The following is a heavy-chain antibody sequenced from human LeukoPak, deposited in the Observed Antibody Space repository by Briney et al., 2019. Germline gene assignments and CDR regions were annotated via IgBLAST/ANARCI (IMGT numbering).Heavy chain of an antibody. D-gene: IGHD3-10*01. CDR3: SRSEGVYYGSGSSGTCYTHWFDP. V-gene: IGHV4-61*01. J-gene: IGHJ5*02. Sequence: PSETLSLTCTVSGASVSSGRYYWSWIRQPPGKALEWIGYVFYNGNTKCNPSLQSRVTISLDTSKNQFSLKMTSVTAADTAVYYCSRSEGVYYGSGSSGTCYTHWFDPWGQGTLVTVSS. CDR1: GASVSSGRYY. CDR2: VFYNGNT.